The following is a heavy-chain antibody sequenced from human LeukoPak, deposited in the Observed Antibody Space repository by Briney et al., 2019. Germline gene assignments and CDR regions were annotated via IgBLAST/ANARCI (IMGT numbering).Heavy chain of an antibody. Sequence: SETLSLTCAVYGGSFSGYYWSWIRQPPGKGLEWIGEINHSGSTNYNPSLKSRVTLSVDTAKNQFSLKLNSVTAADTAVYYCARMGGYGGYATHWGQGTLVTVSS. D-gene: IGHD5-12*01. J-gene: IGHJ4*02. CDR1: GGSFSGYY. CDR2: INHSGST. V-gene: IGHV4-34*01. CDR3: ARMGGYGGYATH.